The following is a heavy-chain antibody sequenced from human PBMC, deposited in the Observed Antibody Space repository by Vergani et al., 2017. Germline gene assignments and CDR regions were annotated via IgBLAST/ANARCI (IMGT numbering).Heavy chain of an antibody. CDR1: GYTFTSYY. V-gene: IGHV1-46*01. J-gene: IGHJ4*02. Sequence: QVQLVQSGAEVKKPGASVKVSCKASGYTFTSYYMHWVRQAPGQGLEWMGIINPSGGSTSYAQKFQGRVTITADESTSTAYMELSSLRSEDTAVYYCAREPYDFWSGYRSHYFDYWGQGTLVTVSS. CDR2: INPSGGST. D-gene: IGHD3-3*01. CDR3: AREPYDFWSGYRSHYFDY.